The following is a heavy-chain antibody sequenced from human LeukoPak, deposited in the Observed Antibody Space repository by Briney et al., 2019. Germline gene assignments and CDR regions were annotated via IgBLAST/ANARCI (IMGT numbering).Heavy chain of an antibody. J-gene: IGHJ4*02. V-gene: IGHV3-30*14. Sequence: GGSLRLSCAASGFTFSSYAMSWVRQTPGKGLEWVAFTRYDDSSKNYADSVKGRFTISRDNSRNTLYLQMNSLRADDTAVYYCARQVVAGPFDYWGQGTLVTVSS. CDR3: ARQVVAGPFDY. CDR2: TRYDDSSK. CDR1: GFTFSSYA. D-gene: IGHD2-2*01.